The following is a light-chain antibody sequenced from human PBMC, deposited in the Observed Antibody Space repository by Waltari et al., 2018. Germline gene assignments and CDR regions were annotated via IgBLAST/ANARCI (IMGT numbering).Light chain of an antibody. CDR2: GVT. Sequence: QSALTQPRSVSGSPGQSVTISCTGTRSDVGAYDYVSWSQHRPGKAPKLILSGVTGRPSGVPVLFPGSESDNTASLAVSGLQADDEADYYCCSYAGRYTNYVFGSGTKVTVL. J-gene: IGLJ1*01. CDR1: RSDVGAYDY. CDR3: CSYAGRYTNYV. V-gene: IGLV2-11*01.